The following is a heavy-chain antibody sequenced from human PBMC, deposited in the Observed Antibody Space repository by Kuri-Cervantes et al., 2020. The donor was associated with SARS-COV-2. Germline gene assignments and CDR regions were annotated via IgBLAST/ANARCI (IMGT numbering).Heavy chain of an antibody. CDR2: IFSNDEK. CDR1: GFSLSNARMG. D-gene: IGHD3-16*02. Sequence: SGPTLVKPTETLTLTCTVSGFSLSNARMGVSWIRQPPGKALEWLAHIFSNDEKSYSTSLKSRLTISKDTSKSQVVLTMTNMDPVDTATYYCARTRSSFGGVIVHFDYWGQGTLVTRSS. V-gene: IGHV2-26*01. CDR3: ARTRSSFGGVIVHFDY. J-gene: IGHJ4*02.